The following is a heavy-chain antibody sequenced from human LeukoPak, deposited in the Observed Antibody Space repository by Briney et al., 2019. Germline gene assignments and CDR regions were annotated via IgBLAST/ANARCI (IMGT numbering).Heavy chain of an antibody. Sequence: ASVKVSCKASGYTFTSYDINWVRQATGQGLEWMGWMNPNSGNTGYAQKFQGRVTMTRNTSISTAYMELSSLRSEDTAVYYCARDLLTYYDFWSGQPSYYYYGMDVWGQGTTVTVSS. CDR2: MNPNSGNT. CDR1: GYTFTSYD. V-gene: IGHV1-8*01. D-gene: IGHD3-3*01. J-gene: IGHJ6*02. CDR3: ARDLLTYYDFWSGQPSYYYYGMDV.